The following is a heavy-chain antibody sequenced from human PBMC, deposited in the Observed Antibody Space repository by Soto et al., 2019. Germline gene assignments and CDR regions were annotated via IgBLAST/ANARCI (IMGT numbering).Heavy chain of an antibody. V-gene: IGHV3-74*01. CDR1: GFTFSSYW. J-gene: IGHJ6*03. CDR3: ARGRYYDILTGRAPVPQNPGEDRKQHYYYYYMDV. Sequence: GGSLRLSCAASGFTFSSYWMHWVRQAPGKGLVWVSRINSDGSSTSYADSVKGRFTISRDNAKNTLYLQMNSLRAEDTAVYYCARGRYYDILTGRAPVPQNPGEDRKQHYYYYYMDVWGKGTTVTVSS. CDR2: INSDGSST. D-gene: IGHD3-9*01.